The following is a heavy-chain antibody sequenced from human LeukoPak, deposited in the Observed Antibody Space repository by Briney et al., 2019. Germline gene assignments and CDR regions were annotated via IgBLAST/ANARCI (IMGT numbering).Heavy chain of an antibody. D-gene: IGHD6-13*01. CDR3: ARSGVQTANSWYIY. Sequence: ASVKVSCKASGYTFTSYGISWVRQAPGQGLEWLGWISAYNGNTNHAEKLQDRVTMTTDTSTSTAYMELRSLSSDDTAVYYCARSGVQTANSWYIYWGHGTLVTVSS. V-gene: IGHV1-18*01. CDR2: ISAYNGNT. CDR1: GYTFTSYG. J-gene: IGHJ4*01.